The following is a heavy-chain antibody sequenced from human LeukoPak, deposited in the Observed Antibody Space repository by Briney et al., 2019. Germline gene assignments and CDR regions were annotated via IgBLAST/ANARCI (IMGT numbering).Heavy chain of an antibody. Sequence: GVSLRLSCAASGFTFSSYGMHWVRQAPGKGLEWVAVISYDGSNKYYADSVKGRFTIYRDNSKNTLYLQMNSLRAEDTAVYYCAKDNTVVTYNWFDPWGQGTLVTVSS. V-gene: IGHV3-30*18. D-gene: IGHD4-23*01. CDR2: ISYDGSNK. CDR1: GFTFSSYG. J-gene: IGHJ5*02. CDR3: AKDNTVVTYNWFDP.